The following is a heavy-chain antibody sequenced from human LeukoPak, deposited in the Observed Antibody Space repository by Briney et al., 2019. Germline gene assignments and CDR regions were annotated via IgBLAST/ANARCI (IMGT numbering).Heavy chain of an antibody. CDR3: ASRQVVPAAIRDYYYYMDV. J-gene: IGHJ6*03. Sequence: ASVKVSCKASGGTFSSYAISWVRQAPGQGLEWMGRIIPILGTANYAQKFQGRVTITADESTSTAYMELSSLRSEDTAVYYCASRQVVPAAIRDYYYYMDVWGKGTTVTVSS. CDR2: IIPILGTA. CDR1: GGTFSSYA. V-gene: IGHV1-69*11. D-gene: IGHD2-2*02.